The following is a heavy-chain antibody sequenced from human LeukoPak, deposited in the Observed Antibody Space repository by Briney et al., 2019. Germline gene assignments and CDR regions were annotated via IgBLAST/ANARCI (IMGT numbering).Heavy chain of an antibody. J-gene: IGHJ5*02. V-gene: IGHV3-48*03. CDR1: GFTFSSYE. CDR3: ARVKGGYGAFDP. D-gene: IGHD5-18*01. Sequence: GGSLRLSCAASGFTFSSYEMNWVRQAPGKGLEWVSYISSSGRTIYYADSVKGRFTISRDNAKNSLYLQMNSLRAEDTAVYYCARVKGGYGAFDPWGQGTLVTVSS. CDR2: ISSSGRTI.